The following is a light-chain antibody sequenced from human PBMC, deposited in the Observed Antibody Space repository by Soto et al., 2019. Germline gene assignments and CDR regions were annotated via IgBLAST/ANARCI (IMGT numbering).Light chain of an antibody. CDR3: QQYYISPLA. V-gene: IGKV1-39*01. J-gene: IGKJ4*01. CDR2: GAS. CDR1: QSISGS. Sequence: DIQLTLSPADLSASARDRSTITCRASQSISGSLNWYQQQRGKAPKLLIYGASTLQSGVPSRFSGSGSGKDFTLTISGLQAEDVATYCCQQYYISPLAFGGGTKVDIK.